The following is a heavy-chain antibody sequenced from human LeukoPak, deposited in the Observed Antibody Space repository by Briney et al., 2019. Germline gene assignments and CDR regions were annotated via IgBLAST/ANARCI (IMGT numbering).Heavy chain of an antibody. Sequence: SVKVSCKASGGTFSSYAINWVRQAPGQGLEWMGGIIPMFSTSNYAQKFQDRVTITADKSTSTAYMNLTSLTSEDTAVYYCTNSKFGEFRNYYYMDVWGKGTTVTVSS. V-gene: IGHV1-69*06. CDR3: TNSKFGEFRNYYYMDV. J-gene: IGHJ6*03. CDR2: IIPMFSTS. CDR1: GGTFSSYA. D-gene: IGHD3-10*01.